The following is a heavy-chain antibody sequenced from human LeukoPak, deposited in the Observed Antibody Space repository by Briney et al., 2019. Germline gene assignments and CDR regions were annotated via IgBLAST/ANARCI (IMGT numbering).Heavy chain of an antibody. D-gene: IGHD3-3*01. Sequence: SETLSLTGTVSGGSISSGGYYWSWIRQPPGKGLEWIGYIYHSGSTYYNPSLKSRVTISVDTSKNQFSLKLSSVTAADTAVYYCARQGIVWSGYYYWFDPWGQGTLVTVSS. CDR2: IYHSGST. J-gene: IGHJ5*02. CDR1: GGSISSGGYY. V-gene: IGHV4-30-2*01. CDR3: ARQGIVWSGYYYWFDP.